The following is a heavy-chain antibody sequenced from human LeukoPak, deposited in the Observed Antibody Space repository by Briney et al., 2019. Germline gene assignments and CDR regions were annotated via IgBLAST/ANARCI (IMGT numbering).Heavy chain of an antibody. CDR1: GFTFSSYE. CDR2: IGSSGTTI. D-gene: IGHD4-17*01. CDR3: VGDDYGDYVY. Sequence: GGSLRLSCAASGFTFSSYEMNWVRQAPGKGLEWVSYIGSSGTTIYYADSVKGRFTISRDNAKNSLYLQMNSLRAEDTAVYYCVGDDYGDYVYWGQGTLVTVSS. J-gene: IGHJ4*02. V-gene: IGHV3-48*03.